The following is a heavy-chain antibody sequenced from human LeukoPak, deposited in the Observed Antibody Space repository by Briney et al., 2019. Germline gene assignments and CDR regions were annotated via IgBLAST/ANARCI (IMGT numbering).Heavy chain of an antibody. CDR1: GGSFSGYY. D-gene: IGHD3-10*01. J-gene: IGHJ4*02. V-gene: IGHV4-34*01. Sequence: SETLSLTCAVYGGSFSGYYWSWIRQPPGKGLEWIGEINHSGSTNYNPSLKSRVTISVDTSKNQFSLKLSSVTAADTAVYYCARLAMGSGNDWGQGTLVTVSS. CDR3: ARLAMGSGND. CDR2: INHSGST.